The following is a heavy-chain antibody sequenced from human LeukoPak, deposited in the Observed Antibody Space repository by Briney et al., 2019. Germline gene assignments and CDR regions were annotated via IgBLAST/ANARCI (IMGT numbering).Heavy chain of an antibody. J-gene: IGHJ6*03. D-gene: IGHD3-10*01. CDR1: GGTFSSYA. CDR2: IIPIFGTA. Sequence: ASVKVSCKASGGTFSSYAISWVRQAPGQGLEWMGGIIPIFGTANYAQKFQGRVTITADESTSTAYMELSSLRSEDTAVYYCARDNSNDYGSGVGGGYYYYCMDVWGKGTTVTISS. CDR3: ARDNSNDYGSGVGGGYYYYCMDV. V-gene: IGHV1-69*13.